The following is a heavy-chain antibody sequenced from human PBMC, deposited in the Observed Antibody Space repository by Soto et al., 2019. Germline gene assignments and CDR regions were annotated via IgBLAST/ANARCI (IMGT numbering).Heavy chain of an antibody. CDR1: SGSLSINY. D-gene: IGHD3-10*01. CDR3: ARSFMAPLDFFDY. CDR2: IYYSGST. J-gene: IGHJ4*02. V-gene: IGHV4-59*01. Sequence: SETLCITCTLSSGSLSINYWSWIGQSPGKGLEWIGNIYYSGSTNCNPSLKSRVTMSVDTSKNQFTLKLSSVTAADTGVYLCARSFMAPLDFFDYWGQGTTVTVSS.